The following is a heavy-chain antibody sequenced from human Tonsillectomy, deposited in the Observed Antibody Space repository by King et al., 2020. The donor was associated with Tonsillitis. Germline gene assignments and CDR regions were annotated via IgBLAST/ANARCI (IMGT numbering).Heavy chain of an antibody. J-gene: IGHJ3*02. D-gene: IGHD3-9*01. CDR2: INGDGMTP. CDR1: GFSFSNYW. V-gene: IGHV3-7*01. CDR3: VRDLNPNVLTTYFDAFDM. Sequence: VQLVQSGGGLVQPGGSLRLSCVGSGFSFSNYWMTWGRQAPGEGLEWVGNINGDGMTPYHLDSVKGRFTFSRDNAKGSLYLQMNSLRVEDTAVYYCVRDLNPNVLTTYFDAFDMWGQGTMVTVSS.